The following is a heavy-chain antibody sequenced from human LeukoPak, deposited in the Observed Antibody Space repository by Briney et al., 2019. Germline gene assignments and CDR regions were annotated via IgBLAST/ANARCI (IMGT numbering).Heavy chain of an antibody. CDR2: IYHSGST. V-gene: IGHV4-4*02. Sequence: SGTLSLTCAVSGGSVSSSNWWSWVRQPPGKGLEWIGEIYHSGSTNYNPSLKSRVTISVDKSKNQFSLKLSSVTAADTAVYYCAREGCSSTSCYYDYWGQGTLVTVSS. CDR3: AREGCSSTSCYYDY. CDR1: GGSVSSSNW. J-gene: IGHJ4*02. D-gene: IGHD2-2*01.